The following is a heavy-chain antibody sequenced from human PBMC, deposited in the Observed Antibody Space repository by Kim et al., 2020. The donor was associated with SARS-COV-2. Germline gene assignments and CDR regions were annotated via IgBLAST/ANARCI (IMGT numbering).Heavy chain of an antibody. CDR2: IIPIFGTA. V-gene: IGHV1-69*13. Sequence: SVKVSCKASGGTFSSYAISWVRQAPGQGLEWMGGIIPIFGTANYAQKFQGRVTITADESTSTAYMELSSLRSEDTAVYYCATQLLWGRGGAFDIWGQGTMVTVSS. CDR1: GGTFSSYA. D-gene: IGHD3-16*01. J-gene: IGHJ3*02. CDR3: ATQLLWGRGGAFDI.